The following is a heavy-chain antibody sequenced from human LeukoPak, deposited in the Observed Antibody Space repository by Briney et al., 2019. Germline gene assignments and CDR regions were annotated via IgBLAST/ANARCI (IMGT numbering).Heavy chain of an antibody. CDR3: AKSSRGGYIFFDY. CDR2: INSNGGGT. D-gene: IGHD5-12*01. CDR1: GFTYSNYA. V-gene: IGHV3-23*01. J-gene: IGHJ4*02. Sequence: PGGSLRLSCAASGFTYSNYAMNWVRQAPGKELEWVSAINSNGGGTFYADSVKGRFTISRDNSKSTLSLQMNSLRAEDTAVYYCAKSSRGGYIFFDYWGQGTLVTVSS.